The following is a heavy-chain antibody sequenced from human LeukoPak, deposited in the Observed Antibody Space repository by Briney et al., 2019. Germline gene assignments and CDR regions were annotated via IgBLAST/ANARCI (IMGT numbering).Heavy chain of an antibody. D-gene: IGHD1-26*01. CDR2: ISGSGGST. CDR3: AKPGGSYTYYFDY. J-gene: IGHJ4*02. Sequence: GGSLRLSCAASGFTFSSYAMSWVRQAPGKGLEWVSAISGSGGSTYYADSVKGRFTISRDNSKNTLYLQVNSLRAEDTAVYYCAKPGGSYTYYFDYWGQGTLVTVSS. CDR1: GFTFSSYA. V-gene: IGHV3-23*01.